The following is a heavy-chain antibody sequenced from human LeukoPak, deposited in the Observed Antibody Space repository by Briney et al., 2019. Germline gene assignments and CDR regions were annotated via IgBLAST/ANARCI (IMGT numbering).Heavy chain of an antibody. CDR3: ARRGLRYYFDY. CDR2: IYSGGST. Sequence: GGSLRLSCAASGFTFSSYGMSWVRQAPGKGLEWVSVIYSGGSTYYADSVKGRFTISRDNSKNTLYLQMNSLRAEDTAVYYCARRGLRYYFDYWGQGTLVTVSS. J-gene: IGHJ4*02. D-gene: IGHD4-17*01. CDR1: GFTFSSYG. V-gene: IGHV3-53*01.